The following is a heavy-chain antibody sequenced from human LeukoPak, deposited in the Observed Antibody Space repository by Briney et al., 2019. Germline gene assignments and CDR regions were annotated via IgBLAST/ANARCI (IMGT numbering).Heavy chain of an antibody. CDR1: GFTFSSYG. Sequence: GGSLRLSCAASGFTFSSYGMHWVRQAPGKGLEWVAVISYDGSNEYYADSVKGRFTISRDNSKNTLYLQMNSLRAEDTAVYYCAKEGGDIVVVPAAKAHYYYYGMDVWGQGTTVTVSS. J-gene: IGHJ6*02. V-gene: IGHV3-30*18. D-gene: IGHD2-2*01. CDR3: AKEGGDIVVVPAAKAHYYYYGMDV. CDR2: ISYDGSNE.